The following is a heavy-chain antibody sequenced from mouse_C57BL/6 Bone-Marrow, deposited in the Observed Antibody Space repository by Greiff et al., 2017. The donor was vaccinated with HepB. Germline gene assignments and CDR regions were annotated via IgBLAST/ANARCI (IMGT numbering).Heavy chain of an antibody. Sequence: EVQGVESGGGLVKPGGSLKLSCAASGFTFSSYAMSWVRQTPEKRLEWVATISDGGSYTYYPDNVKGRFTISRDNAKNNLYLQMSHLKSEDTAMYYCARGGPFTTVVATGRFAYWGQGTLVTVSA. D-gene: IGHD1-1*01. CDR1: GFTFSSYA. CDR2: ISDGGSYT. CDR3: ARGGPFTTVVATGRFAY. V-gene: IGHV5-4*01. J-gene: IGHJ3*01.